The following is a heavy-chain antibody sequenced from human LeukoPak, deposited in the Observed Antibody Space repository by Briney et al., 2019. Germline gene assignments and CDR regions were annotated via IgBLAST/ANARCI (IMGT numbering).Heavy chain of an antibody. V-gene: IGHV3-53*01. CDR1: GFTVSSNY. CDR3: ARDASGYDFCGMDV. D-gene: IGHD5-12*01. J-gene: IGHJ6*02. Sequence: GGSLRLSCAASGFTVSSNYMSWVRQAPGKGLEWVAVIYSGGSTYYADSVKGRFTISRDNSKNTLYLQMNSLRAEDTAVYYCARDASGYDFCGMDVWGQGHTVTVSS. CDR2: IYSGGST.